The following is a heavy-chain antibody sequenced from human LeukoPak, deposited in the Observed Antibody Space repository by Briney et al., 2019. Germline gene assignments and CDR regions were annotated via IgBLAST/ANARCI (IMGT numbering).Heavy chain of an antibody. D-gene: IGHD6-19*01. CDR3: AREVKGWYNLFYYYHMDV. CDR2: IYYSGST. V-gene: IGHV4-59*13. CDR1: GGSISSYY. J-gene: IGHJ6*03. Sequence: SETLSLTCTVSGGSISSYYWSWIRQPPGKGLEWIGYIYYSGSTNYNPSLKSRVTISVDTSKNQFSLKLSSVTAADTAVYYCAREVKGWYNLFYYYHMDVWGKGTTVTVSS.